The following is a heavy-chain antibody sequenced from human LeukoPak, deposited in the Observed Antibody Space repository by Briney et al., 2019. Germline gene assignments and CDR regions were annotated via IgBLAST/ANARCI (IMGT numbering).Heavy chain of an antibody. V-gene: IGHV4-4*02. Sequence: SETLSLTCAVSGCSISSRNWWSWVRQPPGKGLEWIGEIYHSGKTNYNPSLKSRVTISVDKSKNQISLKLSSVTAADTAVYYCARHFRYSYGALDYWGQGTLVTVSS. D-gene: IGHD5-18*01. CDR2: IYHSGKT. J-gene: IGHJ4*02. CDR1: GCSISSRNW. CDR3: ARHFRYSYGALDY.